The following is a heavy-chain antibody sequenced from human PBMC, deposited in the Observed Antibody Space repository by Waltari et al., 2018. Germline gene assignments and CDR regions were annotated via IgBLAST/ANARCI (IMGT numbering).Heavy chain of an antibody. V-gene: IGHV1-46*01. D-gene: IGHD3-22*01. J-gene: IGHJ4*02. CDR3: ASSGVVVITF. CDR2: INPSGGST. CDR1: GYTFTSYY. Sequence: QVQLVQSGAEVKKPGASVKVSCKASGYTFTSYYMHWVRQAPGQGLEWMGIINPSGGSTSYAQKVQGRVTRTRDTSTSTVYMELSSLRSEDTALYYCASSGVVVITFWSQGTLVTVSS.